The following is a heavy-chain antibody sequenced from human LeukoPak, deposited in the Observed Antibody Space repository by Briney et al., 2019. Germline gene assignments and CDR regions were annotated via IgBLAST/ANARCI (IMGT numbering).Heavy chain of an antibody. CDR3: ARPSITMVRGFDP. Sequence: PSETLSLTCTVSGGSISSSSYYWGWIRQPPGKGLEWIGSIYYSGSTYYNPSLKSRVTISVDTSKNQFSLKLSSVTAAGTAVYYCARPSITMVRGFDPWGQGTLVTVSS. CDR2: IYYSGST. D-gene: IGHD3-10*01. J-gene: IGHJ5*02. V-gene: IGHV4-39*01. CDR1: GGSISSSSYY.